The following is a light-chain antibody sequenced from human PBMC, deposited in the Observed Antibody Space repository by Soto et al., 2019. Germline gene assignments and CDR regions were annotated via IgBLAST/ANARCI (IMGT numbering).Light chain of an antibody. J-gene: IGLJ2*01. V-gene: IGLV1-40*01. CDR2: GNS. CDR3: QSYDRCLRGHVG. Sequence: QPVLTQPPSVSGAPGQRVTISCTGSSSNIGAGYEVHWHQQLPGTAPKLLIYGNSNRPSGVPDRLSGSKSGASVSLDITGLQAEEEAHYHCQSYDRCLRGHVGFGGGTKLTVL. CDR1: SSNIGAGYE.